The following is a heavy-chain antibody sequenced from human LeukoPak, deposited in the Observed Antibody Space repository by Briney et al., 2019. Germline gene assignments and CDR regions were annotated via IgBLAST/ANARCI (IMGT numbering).Heavy chain of an antibody. CDR3: ARGLSYGWYYFDS. CDR1: GGSISSYY. Sequence: SETLSLTCTVSGGSISSYYWSWIRQSAGKGLEWIGRINSSGSTNYNPSLKSRVTMSVDTSKNQFSLKLNSVTAADTAVYYCARGLSYGWYYFDSWGQGTLVTVSS. D-gene: IGHD6-19*01. J-gene: IGHJ4*02. CDR2: INSSGST. V-gene: IGHV4-4*07.